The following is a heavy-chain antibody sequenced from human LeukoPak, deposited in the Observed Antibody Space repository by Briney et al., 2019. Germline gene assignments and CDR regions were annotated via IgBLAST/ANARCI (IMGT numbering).Heavy chain of an antibody. CDR1: GGSISSGGYY. V-gene: IGHV4-31*03. Sequence: QSSETLSLTSTVSGGSISSGGYYWSWIRQHPGKGLEWIGYIYYSGSTYYNQSLKSRVTISVDTSKNQFSLKLSSVTAADTAVYYCARDHSRYCSGGSCYYEWGQGTLVTVSS. D-gene: IGHD2-15*01. J-gene: IGHJ4*02. CDR2: IYYSGST. CDR3: ARDHSRYCSGGSCYYE.